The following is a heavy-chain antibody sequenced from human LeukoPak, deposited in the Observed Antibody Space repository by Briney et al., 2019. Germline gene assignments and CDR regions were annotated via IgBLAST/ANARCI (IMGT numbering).Heavy chain of an antibody. V-gene: IGHV3-30-3*01. CDR1: GFTFSTFA. D-gene: IGHD6-19*01. J-gene: IGHJ4*02. CDR2: ISFDGNIK. Sequence: GGSLRLSCAASGFTFSTFAMHWVRQAPGKGVGGVAVISFDGNIKYYADSVKGRFTISRDNSRNTLFLQMSSLRPDDTAVYYCAKGGAQQAVYYFDYWGQGTLVTVSS. CDR3: AKGGAQQAVYYFDY.